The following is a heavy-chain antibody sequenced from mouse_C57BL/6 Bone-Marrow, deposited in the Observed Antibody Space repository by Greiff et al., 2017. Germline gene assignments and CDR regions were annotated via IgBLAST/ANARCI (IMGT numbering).Heavy chain of an antibody. V-gene: IGHV1-15*01. Sequence: QVQLQQSGAELVRPGASVTLSCKASGYTFTDYEMHWVKQTPVHGLEWIGAIDPETGGTAYNQKFKGKAILTADKSSSTAYMELRSLTSEDSAVYYCTRGYYDYDWTWFAYGGQGNLGTVS. CDR1: GYTFTDYE. CDR2: IDPETGGT. D-gene: IGHD2-4*01. J-gene: IGHJ3*01. CDR3: TRGYYDYDWTWFAY.